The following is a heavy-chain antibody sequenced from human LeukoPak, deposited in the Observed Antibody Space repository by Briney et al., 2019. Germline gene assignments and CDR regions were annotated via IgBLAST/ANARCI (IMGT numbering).Heavy chain of an antibody. CDR1: GFTFSRHG. D-gene: IGHD6-19*01. CDR2: ISNDGSRK. Sequence: PGGSLRLSCAPSGFTFSRHGMHWVRQAPGKGLEWVAIISNDGSRKYYAHSVEGRFTISRDNSKNTLYLQMNSLRAEDTAVYYCARDMYSSGWEGSFDYWGQGTLVTVSS. J-gene: IGHJ4*02. CDR3: ARDMYSSGWEGSFDY. V-gene: IGHV3-30*03.